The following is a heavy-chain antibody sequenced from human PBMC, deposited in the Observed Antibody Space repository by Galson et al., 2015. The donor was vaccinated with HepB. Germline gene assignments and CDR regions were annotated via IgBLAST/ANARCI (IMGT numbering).Heavy chain of an antibody. D-gene: IGHD4-17*01. CDR2: IYSGGST. CDR3: ARAGDEGYDYGDYPTVDWFDP. Sequence: SLRLSCAASGFTVSSNYMSWVRQAPGKGLEWVSVIYSGGSTYYADSVKGGFTISRDNSKNTLYLQMNSLRAEDTAVYYCARAGDEGYDYGDYPTVDWFDPWGQGTLVTVSS. J-gene: IGHJ5*02. V-gene: IGHV3-66*01. CDR1: GFTVSSNY.